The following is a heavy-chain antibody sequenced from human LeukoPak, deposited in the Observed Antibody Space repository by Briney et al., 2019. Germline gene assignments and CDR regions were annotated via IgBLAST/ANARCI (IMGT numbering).Heavy chain of an antibody. CDR2: IYYSGST. V-gene: IGHV4-59*01. Sequence: PSETLSLTCTVSGGSINSYYWSWIRQPPGKGLEWIGYIYYSGSTNYNPSLKSRVTISVDTSKNQFSLKLSSVTAADTAVYYCARDSSSFMDVWGQGTTVTVSS. CDR3: ARDSSSFMDV. CDR1: GGSINSYY. J-gene: IGHJ6*02. D-gene: IGHD6-6*01.